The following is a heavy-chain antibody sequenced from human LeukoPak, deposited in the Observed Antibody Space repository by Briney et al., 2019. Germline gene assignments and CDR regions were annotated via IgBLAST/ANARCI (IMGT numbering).Heavy chain of an antibody. J-gene: IGHJ4*02. CDR3: ARLGIAAAAYFDY. CDR2: IYTSGST. CDR1: GSSIRNYY. Sequence: PSETLSLACTVSGSSIRNYYWTWIRQPAGKGLEWIGRIYTSGSTDYNPSLKSRVTMSVDTSTNQFSLKLSSVTAADTAVYYCARLGIAAAAYFDYWGQGNLVTVSS. D-gene: IGHD6-13*01. V-gene: IGHV4-4*07.